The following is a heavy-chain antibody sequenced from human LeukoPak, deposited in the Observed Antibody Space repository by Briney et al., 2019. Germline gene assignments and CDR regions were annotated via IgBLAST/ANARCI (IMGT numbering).Heavy chain of an antibody. Sequence: EGSLRLSCAASGFTFSSYAMSWVRQAPGKGLEWVSAISGSGGSTYYADSVKGRFTISRDNSKNTLYLQMNSLRAEDTAVYYCANYDSSGYPPYYFDYWGQGTLVTVSS. V-gene: IGHV3-23*01. CDR3: ANYDSSGYPPYYFDY. CDR1: GFTFSSYA. D-gene: IGHD3-22*01. J-gene: IGHJ4*02. CDR2: ISGSGGST.